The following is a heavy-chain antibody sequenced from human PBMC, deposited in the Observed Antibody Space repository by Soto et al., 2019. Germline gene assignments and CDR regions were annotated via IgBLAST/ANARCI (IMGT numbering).Heavy chain of an antibody. V-gene: IGHV4-31*03. J-gene: IGHJ4*02. CDR1: GGSISSGGYY. D-gene: IGHD4-17*01. CDR3: ARVGSHDYGVQFDY. Sequence: TLSLTCTVSGGSISSGGYYWSWIRQHPGKGLEWIGYIYYSGSTYYNPSLKSRVTISVDTSKNQFSLKLSSVTAADTAVYYCARVGSHDYGVQFDYWGQGTLVTVST. CDR2: IYYSGST.